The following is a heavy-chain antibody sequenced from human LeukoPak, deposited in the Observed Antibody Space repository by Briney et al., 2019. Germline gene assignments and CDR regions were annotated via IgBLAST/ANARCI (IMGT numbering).Heavy chain of an antibody. V-gene: IGHV4-30-4*01. D-gene: IGHD4-17*01. CDR2: ILYSGDT. Sequence: SETLSLTCIVSGDITHYWTWIRQPPGKGLEWVGYILYSGDTYYNPSLKSRLTISLDMSKNQFSLKLKSVTPADTAVYYCARDPSDYGAFDSWGQGTLVTVSS. CDR3: ARDPSDYGAFDS. CDR1: GDITHY. J-gene: IGHJ4*02.